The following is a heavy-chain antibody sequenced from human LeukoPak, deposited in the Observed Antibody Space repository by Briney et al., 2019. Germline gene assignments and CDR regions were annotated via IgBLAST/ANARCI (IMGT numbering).Heavy chain of an antibody. CDR3: ARGRSIAASRRNWFDP. CDR1: GGSFSGYY. CDR2: INHSGST. V-gene: IGHV4-34*01. D-gene: IGHD6-6*01. Sequence: PSETLSLTCAVHGGSFSGYYWSWIRQPPGKGLEWIGEINHSGSTNYNPSLKSRVTISVDTSKNQFSLKLSSVTAADTAVYYCARGRSIAASRRNWFDPWGQGTLVTVSS. J-gene: IGHJ5*02.